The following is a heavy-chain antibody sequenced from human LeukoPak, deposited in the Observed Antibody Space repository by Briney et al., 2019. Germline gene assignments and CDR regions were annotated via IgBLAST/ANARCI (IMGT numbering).Heavy chain of an antibody. J-gene: IGHJ3*02. CDR3: ARAGSSWYGNAFDI. CDR1: GGTFSSYA. CDR2: IIPILGIA. D-gene: IGHD6-13*01. Sequence: SVKVSCKASGGTFSSYAISWVPQAPGQGLEWMGRIIPILGIANYAQKFQGRVTITADKSTSTAYMELSSLRSEDTAVCYCARAGSSWYGNAFDIWGQGTMVTVSS. V-gene: IGHV1-69*04.